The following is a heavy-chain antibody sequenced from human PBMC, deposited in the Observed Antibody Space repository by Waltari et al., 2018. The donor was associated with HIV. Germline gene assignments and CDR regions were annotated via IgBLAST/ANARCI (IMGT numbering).Heavy chain of an antibody. CDR3: AKDGRTAAY. D-gene: IGHD1-1*01. J-gene: IGHJ4*02. CDR2: IKQDGSEK. Sequence: EMQLVESGGGLVQPGGSMRLSCAASGSTFSHSWLSWVRQAPGKGLEWVANIKQDGSEKYYVASVKGRFTISRDNAKNSLYLQMNSLRAEDTALYYCAKDGRTAAYWGQGTLVTVSS. V-gene: IGHV3-7*01. CDR1: GSTFSHSW.